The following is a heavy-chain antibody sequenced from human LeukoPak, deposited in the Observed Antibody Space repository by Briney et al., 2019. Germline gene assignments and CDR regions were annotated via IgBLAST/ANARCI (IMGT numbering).Heavy chain of an antibody. CDR2: MNPNSGNT. V-gene: IGHV1-8*02. CDR3: ARDRLLRLGELSFEGYFDY. D-gene: IGHD3-16*02. CDR1: EYTFTNYD. J-gene: IGHJ4*02. Sequence: ASVKVSCKTSEYTFTNYDINWVRQATGQGLEWMGWMNPNSGNTGYAQKLQGRVTMTTDTSTSTAYMELRSLRSDDTAVYYCARDRLLRLGELSFEGYFDYWGQGTLVTVSS.